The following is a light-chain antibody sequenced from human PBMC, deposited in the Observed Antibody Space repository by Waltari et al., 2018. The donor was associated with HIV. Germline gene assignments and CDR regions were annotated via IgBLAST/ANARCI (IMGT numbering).Light chain of an antibody. CDR2: GAS. CDR3: QQYSNWPPGPLT. J-gene: IGKJ4*01. Sequence: DTVLTQSPATLSASPGEGATLTCRASQSVGSNLAWYQQKPGQAPRLLIDGASTRATGTPARFSGSGSGTEFTLTISSLQSEDFAVYYCQQYSNWPPGPLTFGGGTKVEIK. CDR1: QSVGSN. V-gene: IGKV3-15*01.